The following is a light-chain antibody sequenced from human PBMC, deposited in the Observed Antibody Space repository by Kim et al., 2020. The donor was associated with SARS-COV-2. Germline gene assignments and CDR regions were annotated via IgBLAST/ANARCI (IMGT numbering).Light chain of an antibody. CDR3: MQGTHWPFT. CDR1: QSLAYGDGNIY. CDR2: KVS. Sequence: QPASISCRSSQSLAYGDGNIYLNWFHQRPGQSPRRLIYKVSKRDSGVPDRFSGSGSGTDFTLQISRVEAEDVGVYYCMQGTHWPFTFGPGTKVDIK. V-gene: IGKV2-30*01. J-gene: IGKJ3*01.